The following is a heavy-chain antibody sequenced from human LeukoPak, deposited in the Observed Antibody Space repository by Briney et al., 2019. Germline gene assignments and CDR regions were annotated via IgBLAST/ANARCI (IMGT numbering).Heavy chain of an antibody. Sequence: GGSLRLSCAASGFTFSTTAMSWVRQAPGKGLEWVSAISASGDATYYADSVKGRFTISRDNSKSILYLQMNSLRADDTAVYYCANHLEYCSTGSCSFFDYWGQGTPVTVSS. CDR2: ISASGDAT. V-gene: IGHV3-23*01. D-gene: IGHD2-15*01. CDR3: ANHLEYCSTGSCSFFDY. J-gene: IGHJ4*02. CDR1: GFTFSTTA.